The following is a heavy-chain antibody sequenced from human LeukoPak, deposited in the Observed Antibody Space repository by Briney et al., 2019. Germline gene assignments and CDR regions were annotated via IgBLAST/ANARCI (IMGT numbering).Heavy chain of an antibody. J-gene: IGHJ5*02. CDR3: GRDPPGLSSGWYWFDP. CDR2: IYYSGST. CDR1: GGSISSGGYY. V-gene: IGHV4-31*03. Sequence: SETLSLTCTVSGGSISSGGYYWSWIRQHPGKGLEWIGYIYYSGSTYYNPSLKSRATISVDTSKNQFSLKLSSVTAADTAVYYCGRDPPGLSSGWYWFDPWGQGTLVTVSS. D-gene: IGHD6-19*01.